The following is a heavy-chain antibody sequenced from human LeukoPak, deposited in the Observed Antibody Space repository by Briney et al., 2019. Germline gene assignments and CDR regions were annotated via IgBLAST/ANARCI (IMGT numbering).Heavy chain of an antibody. CDR1: GFTFNTFW. V-gene: IGHV3-7*01. J-gene: IGHJ5*02. Sequence: PGGSLRLSCAASGFTFNTFWMSWVRQTPGKGLEWVANIKEDGTKKYNVDSVKGRFTISRDNAENSLYLQMNSLRAEDTAVYYCARDAAGYDPWGQGTLVTVSS. D-gene: IGHD6-13*01. CDR3: ARDAAGYDP. CDR2: IKEDGTKK.